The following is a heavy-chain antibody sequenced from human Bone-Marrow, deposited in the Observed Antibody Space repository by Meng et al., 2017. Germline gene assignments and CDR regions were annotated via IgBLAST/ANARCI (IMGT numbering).Heavy chain of an antibody. J-gene: IGHJ4*02. V-gene: IGHV1-2*06. CDR1: GYNFPDYY. CDR3: ARDEDISAAGKLFGDY. Sequence: LVQSGAGGKKPGASVKVSCKPSGYNFPDYYIHRVRRAPGQGLEWMGRINPKSGDTHYAQKFQARVTMTGDTSISTAYMELSGLRSDDTAMYYCARDEDISAAGKLFGDYWGQGTLVTVSS. CDR2: INPKSGDT. D-gene: IGHD6-25*01.